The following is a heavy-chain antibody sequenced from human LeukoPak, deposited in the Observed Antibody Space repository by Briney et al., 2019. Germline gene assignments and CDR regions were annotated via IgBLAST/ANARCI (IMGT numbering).Heavy chain of an antibody. CDR2: IKTDGSQI. Sequence: PGGSLRLSCVASGFTFSSYWMTWVRQAPGKGLEWVANIKTDGSQIYYVDSVKGRFTISRDNAKNSLYLQMNSLRAEDTAVYYCARDVGAVAGLLDYWGQGTLVTVSS. CDR1: GFTFSSYW. CDR3: ARDVGAVAGLLDY. J-gene: IGHJ4*02. V-gene: IGHV3-7*01. D-gene: IGHD6-19*01.